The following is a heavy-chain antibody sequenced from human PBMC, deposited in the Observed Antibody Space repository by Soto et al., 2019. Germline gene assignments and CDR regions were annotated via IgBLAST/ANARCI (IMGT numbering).Heavy chain of an antibody. V-gene: IGHV3-23*01. CDR1: GFTFSSYA. J-gene: IGHJ4*02. Sequence: GGSLRLSCAASGFTFSSYAMSWVRQAPGKGLEWVSAISGSGGSTYCADSVKGRFTISRDNSKNTLYLQMNSLRAEDTAVYYCARVPRGGYDSDTIDYWGQGTLVTVSS. CDR3: ARVPRGGYDSDTIDY. D-gene: IGHD5-12*01. CDR2: ISGSGGST.